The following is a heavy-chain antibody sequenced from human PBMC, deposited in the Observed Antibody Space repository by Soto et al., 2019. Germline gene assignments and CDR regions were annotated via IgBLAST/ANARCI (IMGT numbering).Heavy chain of an antibody. Sequence: PGGSLRFSCAASGFTFSSYAMNWVRQAPGKGLEWVSAFSGSGSSTYYADSVKGRFSISRDNSKNTLYLQMNSLRVEDTAIYYCVKDRSSSWYALYFEYWGQETLVTVSS. CDR3: VKDRSSSWYALYFEY. V-gene: IGHV3-23*01. J-gene: IGHJ4*02. CDR2: FSGSGSST. D-gene: IGHD6-13*01. CDR1: GFTFSSYA.